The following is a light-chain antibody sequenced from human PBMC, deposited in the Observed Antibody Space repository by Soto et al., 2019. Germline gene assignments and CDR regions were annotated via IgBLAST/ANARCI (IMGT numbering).Light chain of an antibody. V-gene: IGLV2-8*01. Sequence: QSALTLPPSASGSPGQSVTISCTGTSTDVGAYNYVSWYQQHPGKAPKLMIYEVTKRPSGVPDRFSGSKSGNTASLTVSGLQAEDEADYYCGSHAGNSNLVFGGGTQLTVL. J-gene: IGLJ3*02. CDR1: STDVGAYNY. CDR3: GSHAGNSNLV. CDR2: EVT.